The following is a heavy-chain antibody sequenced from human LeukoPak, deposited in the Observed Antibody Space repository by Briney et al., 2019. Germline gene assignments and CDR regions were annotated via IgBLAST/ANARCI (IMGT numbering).Heavy chain of an antibody. CDR2: ISAYNGNT. CDR3: ARVDPNYYDSSGYWWGAFDI. D-gene: IGHD3-22*01. Sequence: ASVKVSCKASGYTFTSYGISWVRQAPGQGLEWMGWISAYNGNTNHAQKLQGRVTMTTDTSTSTAYMELRSLRSDDTAVYYCARVDPNYYDSSGYWWGAFDIWGQGTMVTVSS. V-gene: IGHV1-18*01. CDR1: GYTFTSYG. J-gene: IGHJ3*02.